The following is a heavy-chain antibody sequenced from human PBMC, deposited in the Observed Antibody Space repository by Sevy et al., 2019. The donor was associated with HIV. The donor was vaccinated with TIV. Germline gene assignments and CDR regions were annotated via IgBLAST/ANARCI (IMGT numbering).Heavy chain of an antibody. CDR1: GFTFSTYA. Sequence: GGSLRLSCAASGFTFSTYAMTGVRQAPGKGLEWVSVITISGGSTYYADSVKGRFTISRDNSKNNLYLQMNSLRAEDTAVYYCAKDRVSGTYYTGDFDYWGQGTLVTVSS. J-gene: IGHJ4*02. CDR3: AKDRVSGTYYTGDFDY. CDR2: ITISGGST. D-gene: IGHD3-10*01. V-gene: IGHV3-23*01.